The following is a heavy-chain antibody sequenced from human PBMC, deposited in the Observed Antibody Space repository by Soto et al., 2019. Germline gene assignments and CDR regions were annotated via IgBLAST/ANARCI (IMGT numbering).Heavy chain of an antibody. CDR3: TRDSSNWYY. CDR1: GFTFSSYS. CDR2: ISSSSGTI. D-gene: IGHD6-13*01. Sequence: GGSLRLSCVASGFTFSSYSMNWVRQAPGKGLEWVSFISSSSGTIYYADSVKGRFTISRDNAKNALFLQMNSLRDEDTAVYYCTRDSSNWYYWGQGTLVTVSS. J-gene: IGHJ4*02. V-gene: IGHV3-48*02.